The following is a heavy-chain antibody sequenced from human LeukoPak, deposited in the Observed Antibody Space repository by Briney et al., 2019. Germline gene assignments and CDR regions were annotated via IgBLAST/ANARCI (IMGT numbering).Heavy chain of an antibody. CDR3: ARDENGDYRKSY. J-gene: IGHJ4*02. CDR2: ISGSGSTK. CDR1: GFTFSTYS. Sequence: PGGSLRLSCAASGFTFSTYSMNWVRQAPGKGLEWVSYISGSGSTKHYADSVKGRFTISRDNAKNSLYLQMNSLRAEDTAVYHCARDENGDYRKSYWGQGTLVTVSS. V-gene: IGHV3-48*04. D-gene: IGHD4-17*01.